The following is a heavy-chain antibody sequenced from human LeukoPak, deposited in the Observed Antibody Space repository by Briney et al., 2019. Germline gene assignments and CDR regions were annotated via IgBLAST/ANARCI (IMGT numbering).Heavy chain of an antibody. CDR2: IDHSGST. CDR1: GGSFSDYY. CDR3: ARDPAPRVGVTTYYYYGMDV. Sequence: SETLSLTCAVYGGSFSDYYWSWIRQPPGKGLEWIGEIDHSGSTNYNPSLKSRVTISVDTSKNQFSLKLSSVTAADTAVYYCARDPAPRVGVTTYYYYGMDVWGQGTTVTVSS. J-gene: IGHJ6*02. V-gene: IGHV4-34*01. D-gene: IGHD1-26*01.